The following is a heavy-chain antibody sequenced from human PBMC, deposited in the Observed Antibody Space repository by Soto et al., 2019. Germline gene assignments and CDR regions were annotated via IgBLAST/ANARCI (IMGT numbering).Heavy chain of an antibody. CDR2: IYWDDDK. D-gene: IGHD6-13*01. J-gene: IGHJ4*02. Sequence: QITLKESGPTLVKPKQTLTLTCTFSGFSLSTSGVGVGWIRQPPGKALEWLALIYWDDDKRYSPSLKSRLTITKDTSKNQVVLTMTNMDPVDTATYYCAHRMIAAAGRYFDYWGQGTLVTVSS. CDR1: GFSLSTSGVG. V-gene: IGHV2-5*02. CDR3: AHRMIAAAGRYFDY.